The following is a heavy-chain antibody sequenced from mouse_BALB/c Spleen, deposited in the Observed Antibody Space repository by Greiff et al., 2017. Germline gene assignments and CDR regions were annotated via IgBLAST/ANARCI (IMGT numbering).Heavy chain of an antibody. Sequence: VQLKESGGGLVTPGGSLTLSCAASGFTFSDYYMYWVRQTPEKRLEWVATISDGGSYTYYPDSVKGRFTISRDNAKNNLYLQMSSLKSEDTAMYYCAQITRFAYWGQGTLVTVSA. J-gene: IGHJ3*01. CDR3: AQITRFAY. D-gene: IGHD1-1*01. CDR2: ISDGGSYT. CDR1: GFTFSDYY. V-gene: IGHV5-4*02.